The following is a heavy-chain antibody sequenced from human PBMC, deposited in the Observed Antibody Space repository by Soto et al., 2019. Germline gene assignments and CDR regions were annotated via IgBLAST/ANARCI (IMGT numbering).Heavy chain of an antibody. D-gene: IGHD3-16*02. CDR2: IYYSGST. Sequence: SETLSLTCTVSGGSISSGGYYWSWIRQHPGKGLEWIGYIYYSGSTYYNPSLKSRVTISVDTSKNQFSLKLSSVTAADTAVYYCARGDDYVWGSYRLNDAFDIWGQGTMVTVSS. CDR1: GGSISSGGYY. CDR3: ARGDDYVWGSYRLNDAFDI. J-gene: IGHJ3*02. V-gene: IGHV4-31*03.